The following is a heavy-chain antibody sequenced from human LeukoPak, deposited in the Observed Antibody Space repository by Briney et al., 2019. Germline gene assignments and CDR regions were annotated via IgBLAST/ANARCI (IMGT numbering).Heavy chain of an antibody. CDR2: FYYSGST. D-gene: IGHD1-1*01. V-gene: IGHV4-39*01. Sequence: SETLSLTCTVSGRSISSSSFYWGWIRQSPGKGLEWIGSFYYSGSTYYNPSLKSRVTISVDTSKNQFSLRVSSVTAANTAVYYCARHEAGTTDYWGQGTLVTVSS. CDR3: ARHEAGTTDY. J-gene: IGHJ4*02. CDR1: GRSISSSSFY.